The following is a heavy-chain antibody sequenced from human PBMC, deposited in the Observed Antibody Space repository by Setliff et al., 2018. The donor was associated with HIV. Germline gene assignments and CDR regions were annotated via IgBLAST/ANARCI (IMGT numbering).Heavy chain of an antibody. Sequence: PSETLSLPCTVSGGSISSSSYYLGWIRQPPGKGLEWIGSIYYSGSTYSNPSLKSRVTISVDTSKNQFSLKLSSVSAADTVVYYCARHDGMKAARRYNNDYMDVWGKGTTVTVSS. CDR3: ARHDGMKAARRYNNDYMDV. CDR1: GGSISSSSYY. D-gene: IGHD6-6*01. J-gene: IGHJ6*03. V-gene: IGHV4-39*01. CDR2: IYYSGST.